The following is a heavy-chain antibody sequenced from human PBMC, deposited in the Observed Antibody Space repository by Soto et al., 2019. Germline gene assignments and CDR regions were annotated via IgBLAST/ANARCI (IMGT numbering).Heavy chain of an antibody. Sequence: QVQLVESGGGVVQPGTSLRLSCAASGFTFVTHAMHWVSQAPGKGLEWVAVISSDGSNTYYADSVQGRFTLSRDNSKSTLFLQLNSLRPEDTAVFYCARDHGSGSYDYWGQGTLVTVSS. V-gene: IGHV3-30-3*01. D-gene: IGHD3-10*01. CDR1: GFTFVTHA. J-gene: IGHJ4*02. CDR3: ARDHGSGSYDY. CDR2: ISSDGSNT.